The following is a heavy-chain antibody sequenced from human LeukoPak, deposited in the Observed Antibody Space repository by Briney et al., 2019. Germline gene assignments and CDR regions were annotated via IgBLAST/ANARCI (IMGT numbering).Heavy chain of an antibody. Sequence: GGSLRLSCAAYGFTFSSYAMSWHRQPPGKGLEWVSAVSGSGGSTYYADSVKGRFTISRDNSKNTLYLQMSSLRAEDTAVYYCAKDGGSAPTFIDFWGQGTLVTVSS. D-gene: IGHD6-25*01. CDR3: AKDGGSAPTFIDF. V-gene: IGHV3-23*01. CDR2: VSGSGGST. CDR1: GFTFSSYA. J-gene: IGHJ4*02.